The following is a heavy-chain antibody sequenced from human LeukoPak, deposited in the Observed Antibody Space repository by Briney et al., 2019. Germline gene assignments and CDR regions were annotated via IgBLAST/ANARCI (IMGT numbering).Heavy chain of an antibody. Sequence: GGSLRLSCAASGFTFSSYAKHWVRQAPGKGLEWVAVISYDGSNKYYADSVKGRFTISRDNSKNTLYLQMNSLRAEDTAVYYCARAGGQQLSTGPFDYWGQGTLVTVSS. J-gene: IGHJ4*02. CDR1: GFTFSSYA. D-gene: IGHD6-13*01. CDR2: ISYDGSNK. V-gene: IGHV3-30-3*01. CDR3: ARAGGQQLSTGPFDY.